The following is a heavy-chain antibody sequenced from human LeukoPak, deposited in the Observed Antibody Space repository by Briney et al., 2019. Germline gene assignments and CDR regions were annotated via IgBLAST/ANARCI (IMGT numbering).Heavy chain of an antibody. CDR2: ISKDGSDE. CDR3: ARPTPGEFSFLIDY. D-gene: IGHD3-16*02. V-gene: IGHV3-30*01. Sequence: PGRSLRIFCAASGFHFSNYAMHWVRQGPGQGLEWVAIISKDGSDERSAGSVKGRFTISRDNSKNTLYLQMNSLRADDTAVYYCARPTPGEFSFLIDYWGQETLVTVSS. J-gene: IGHJ4*02. CDR1: GFHFSNYA.